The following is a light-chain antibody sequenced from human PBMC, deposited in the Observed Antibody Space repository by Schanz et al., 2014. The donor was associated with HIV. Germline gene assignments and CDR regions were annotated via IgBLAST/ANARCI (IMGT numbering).Light chain of an antibody. CDR2: GAS. CDR1: QTVSNN. Sequence: EIVMTQSPGTLSVSPGERATLSCRASQTVSNNLAWYQQKPGQAPRLLIYGASRRATGIPDRFSGSGSGTEFTLTISSLQSEDFAVYYCQQYGSSPFTFGPGTKVDIK. CDR3: QQYGSSPFT. V-gene: IGKV3D-15*01. J-gene: IGKJ3*01.